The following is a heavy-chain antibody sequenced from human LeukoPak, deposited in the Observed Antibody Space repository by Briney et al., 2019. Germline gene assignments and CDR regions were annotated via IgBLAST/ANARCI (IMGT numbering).Heavy chain of an antibody. CDR2: IYYSGST. V-gene: IGHV4-59*01. Sequence: PSETLSLTRTVSGGSISSYYWSWIRQPPGKGLEWIGYIYYSGSTNYNPSLKSRVTISVDTSKNQFSLKLSSVTAADTAVYYCARDPLTGPVSDAFDIWGQGTMVTVSS. CDR1: GGSISSYY. D-gene: IGHD7-27*01. J-gene: IGHJ3*02. CDR3: ARDPLTGPVSDAFDI.